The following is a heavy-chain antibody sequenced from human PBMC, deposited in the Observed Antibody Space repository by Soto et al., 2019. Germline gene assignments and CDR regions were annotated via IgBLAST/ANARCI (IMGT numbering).Heavy chain of an antibody. CDR2: INDGNGNT. CDR3: ASESYGGEFDY. CDR1: GYTFTRYA. V-gene: IGHV1-3*05. J-gene: IGHJ4*02. D-gene: IGHD4-17*01. Sequence: QVQLVQSGAEEKKPGASVKVSCKASGYTFTRYAMHWVRQAPGQRLERMGWINDGNGNTKYSQKFQGRGTITRDTSASTAYMELSSLRSEDTAVYYCASESYGGEFDYWGQGTLVTVSS.